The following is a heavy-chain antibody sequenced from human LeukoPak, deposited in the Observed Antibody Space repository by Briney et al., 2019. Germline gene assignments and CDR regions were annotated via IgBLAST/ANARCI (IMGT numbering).Heavy chain of an antibody. CDR1: GFTFSSYA. Sequence: SGGSLRLSCAASGFTFSSYAMHWVRQAPGKGLEWVAVISYDGSNKYYADSVKGRFTISRDNSKNTLYLQMNSLRAEDTAVYYCARAWWIQLWYTVVYWGQGTLVTVSS. D-gene: IGHD5-18*01. CDR3: ARAWWIQLWYTVVY. CDR2: ISYDGSNK. V-gene: IGHV3-30*04. J-gene: IGHJ4*02.